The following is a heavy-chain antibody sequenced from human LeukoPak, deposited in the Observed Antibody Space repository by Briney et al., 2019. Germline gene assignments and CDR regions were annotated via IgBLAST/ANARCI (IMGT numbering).Heavy chain of an antibody. J-gene: IGHJ5*02. D-gene: IGHD5-18*01. CDR1: GGSISSYY. CDR3: ARDPGYSYGHGWWFDP. V-gene: IGHV4-59*01. Sequence: SETLSLTCTVSGGSISSYYWSWIPQPPGKGLEWIGYIYYSGSTNYNPSLKSRVTISVDTSKNQFSLKLSSVTAADTAVYYCARDPGYSYGHGWWFDPWGQGTLVTVSS. CDR2: IYYSGST.